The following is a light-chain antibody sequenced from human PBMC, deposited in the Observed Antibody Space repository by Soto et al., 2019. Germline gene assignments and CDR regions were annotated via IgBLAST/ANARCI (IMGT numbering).Light chain of an antibody. CDR1: QSVSSF. Sequence: EIVLTQSPATLSLSPGERATLSCRASQSVSSFLAWYQQKPGPAPRLLLYGASSRATGIPARFGGSGSGTDFTRTISRLEPDAFAVYYCQPRSSWPLTFCGGTKVEIK. J-gene: IGKJ4*01. CDR2: GAS. V-gene: IGKV3-11*01. CDR3: QPRSSWPLT.